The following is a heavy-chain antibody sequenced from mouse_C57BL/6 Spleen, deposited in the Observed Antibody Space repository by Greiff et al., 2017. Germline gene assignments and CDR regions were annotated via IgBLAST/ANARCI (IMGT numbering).Heavy chain of an antibody. CDR2: IYPGSGST. V-gene: IGHV1-55*01. CDR1: GYTFTSYW. CDR3: ARPETAQATDY. Sequence: QVQLQQPGAELVKPGASVKMSCKASGYTFTSYWITWVKQRPGQGLEWIGDIYPGSGSTNYNEKFKSKATLTVDTSSSTAYMQLSSLTSEVSAVYYCARPETAQATDYWGQGTTLTVSS. D-gene: IGHD3-2*02. J-gene: IGHJ2*01.